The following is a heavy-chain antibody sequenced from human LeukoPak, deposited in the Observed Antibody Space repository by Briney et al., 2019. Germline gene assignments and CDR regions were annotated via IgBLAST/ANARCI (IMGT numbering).Heavy chain of an antibody. D-gene: IGHD5-24*01. CDR1: GGSISSYY. V-gene: IGHV4-59*01. Sequence: PSETLSLTCTVSGGSISSYYWSWIRQPPGKGLEWIGYIYNSGSTNYNPSLKSRVTISVDTSKNQFSLKLSSVTAADTAVYYCAREGRRDGYPFDYWGQGTLVTVSS. CDR3: AREGRRDGYPFDY. CDR2: IYNSGST. J-gene: IGHJ4*02.